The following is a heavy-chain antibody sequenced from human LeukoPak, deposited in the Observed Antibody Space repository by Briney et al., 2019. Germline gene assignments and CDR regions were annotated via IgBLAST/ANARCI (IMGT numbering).Heavy chain of an antibody. CDR1: GGSISSGGYY. J-gene: IGHJ6*03. D-gene: IGHD6-13*01. Sequence: PSETLSLTCTVSGGSISSGGYYWSWIRQPPGKGLEWIGYIYYSGSTYYNPSLKSRVTISVDTSKNQFSLKLSSVTAADTAVYYCAAAPSLYYYMDVWGKGTTVTVSS. CDR2: IYYSGST. CDR3: AAAPSLYYYMDV. V-gene: IGHV4-31*03.